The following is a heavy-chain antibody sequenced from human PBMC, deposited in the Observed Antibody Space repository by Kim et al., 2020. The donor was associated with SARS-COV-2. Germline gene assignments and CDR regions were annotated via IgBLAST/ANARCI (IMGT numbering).Heavy chain of an antibody. D-gene: IGHD3-16*01. CDR3: ARQGSGGVPKVFGYYGMDV. Sequence: SDTLSLTCTVSGDSVSDYYFNWIRQAPGKVLEWMGDVYKSVGNNYNPSLKSRVTISLDTAKSQFFLKLSSVTAADTGVYECARQGSGGVPKVFGYYGMDV. J-gene: IGHJ6*01. V-gene: IGHV4-59*08. CDR2: VYKSVGN. CDR1: GDSVSDYY.